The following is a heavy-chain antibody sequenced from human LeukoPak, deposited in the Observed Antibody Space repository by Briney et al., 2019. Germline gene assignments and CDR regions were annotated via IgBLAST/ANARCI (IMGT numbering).Heavy chain of an antibody. CDR3: AKDTEPWIQAYHFDY. CDR1: GFTFSSYG. D-gene: IGHD5-18*01. Sequence: GGSLRLSCAASGFTFSSYGMHWVRQAPGKGLEWVAVIWYDGSNKYYADSVKGRFTISRDNSKNTLYLQMNSLRAEDTAVYYCAKDTEPWIQAYHFDYWGQGTLVTVSS. J-gene: IGHJ4*02. V-gene: IGHV3-33*06. CDR2: IWYDGSNK.